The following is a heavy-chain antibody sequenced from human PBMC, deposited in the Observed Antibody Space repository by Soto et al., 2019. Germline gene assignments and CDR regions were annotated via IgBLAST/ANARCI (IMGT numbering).Heavy chain of an antibody. CDR2: IWYDGSYK. Sequence: QVQLVESGGGVAQPGRSLRLSCAASGFIFSSYGMHWVRQAPGKGLEWVAIIWYDGSYKYYGDSVKGRFTISRDNSKNTPYLQMDSLRAEDTAVYYCARDAVQSGWNYFFDYWGQGTLVTVSS. CDR3: ARDAVQSGWNYFFDY. V-gene: IGHV3-33*01. CDR1: GFIFSSYG. D-gene: IGHD6-19*01. J-gene: IGHJ4*02.